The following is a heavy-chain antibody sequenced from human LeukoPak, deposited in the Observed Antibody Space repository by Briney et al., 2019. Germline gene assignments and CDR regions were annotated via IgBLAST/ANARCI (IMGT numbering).Heavy chain of an antibody. D-gene: IGHD6-19*01. CDR2: TYYRSRWGN. CDR3: ARDSDGWYRAFDF. Sequence: ASQTLSLTCAISGDSVSSNSAAWNWIRQSPSRGLEWLARTYYRSRWGNDYAISVKSRITINPDTSKNQFSLQLNSVTPEDTAVYYCARDSDGWYRAFDFWGQGTPVTVSS. V-gene: IGHV6-1*01. J-gene: IGHJ4*02. CDR1: GDSVSSNSAA.